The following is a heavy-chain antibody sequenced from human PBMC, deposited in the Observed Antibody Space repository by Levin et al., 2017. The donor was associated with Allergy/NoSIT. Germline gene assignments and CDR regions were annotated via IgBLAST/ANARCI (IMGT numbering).Heavy chain of an antibody. V-gene: IGHV4-4*07. J-gene: IGHJ4*02. CDR1: GGSISSYY. CDR3: ARGDSRGNSGSYYSASRFDY. CDR2: IYTSGST. Sequence: SETLSLTCTVSGGSISSYYWSWIRQPAGKGLEWIGRIYTSGSTNYNPSLKSRLTMSVDTSKNQFSLKLSSVTAADTAVYYCARGDSRGNSGSYYSASRFDYWGQGTLVTVSS. D-gene: IGHD1-26*01.